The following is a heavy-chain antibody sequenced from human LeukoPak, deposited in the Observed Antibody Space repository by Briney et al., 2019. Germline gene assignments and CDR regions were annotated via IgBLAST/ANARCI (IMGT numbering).Heavy chain of an antibody. D-gene: IGHD1-14*01. Sequence: SETLSLTCAVSGGSISSSNWWSWVRQPPGKGLEWIGEIYHSGSTNYNPSLKSRVTVSLDTSKYQFSLKLTSVSAADTAIYYCARVYNPDFYYHMDVWGKGTTVTVSS. J-gene: IGHJ6*03. CDR2: IYHSGST. CDR1: GGSISSSNW. CDR3: ARVYNPDFYYHMDV. V-gene: IGHV4-4*02.